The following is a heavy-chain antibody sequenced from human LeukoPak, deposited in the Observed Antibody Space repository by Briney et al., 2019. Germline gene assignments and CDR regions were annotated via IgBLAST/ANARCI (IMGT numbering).Heavy chain of an antibody. CDR3: ARGRDSYGWGSFYKGDY. Sequence: ASVKVSCKASGGTFSSYAISWVRQAPGQGLEWMGGIIPIFGTANYAQKFQGRVTITADKYTSTAYLELISLRAEDTAVFYCARGRDSYGWGSFYKGDYWGQGTLVTVSS. V-gene: IGHV1-69*06. J-gene: IGHJ4*02. D-gene: IGHD3-10*01. CDR1: GGTFSSYA. CDR2: IIPIFGTA.